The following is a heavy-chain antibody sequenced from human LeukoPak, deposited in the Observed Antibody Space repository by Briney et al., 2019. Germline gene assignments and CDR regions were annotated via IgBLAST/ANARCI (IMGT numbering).Heavy chain of an antibody. Sequence: GGSLRLSCAASGFTFSDYSMNWVRQAPGKGLEWISYIGIDSGNTNHAGSVKGRFTISGDKAKNSLYLQMNSLRVEDTAVYYCARDYKYAFDNWGQGTLVTVSS. CDR3: ARDYKYAFDN. J-gene: IGHJ4*02. CDR2: IGIDSGNT. D-gene: IGHD5-24*01. V-gene: IGHV3-48*01. CDR1: GFTFSDYS.